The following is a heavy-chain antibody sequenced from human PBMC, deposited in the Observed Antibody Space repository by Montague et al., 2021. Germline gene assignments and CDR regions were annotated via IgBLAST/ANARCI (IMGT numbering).Heavy chain of an antibody. J-gene: IGHJ5*02. CDR2: IYYSGNY. V-gene: IGHV4-39*07. Sequence: SETLSLTCTVSGASITSNIYHWGWIRQSPGKGLEWIVSIYYSGNYYYQPSLKSRITMAVDTSKNQFSLKLSSVTAADTAIYYCARVFSSWYIRWVDHWGQGTLVTVSS. CDR3: ARVFSSWYIRWVDH. CDR1: GASITSNIYH. D-gene: IGHD6-13*01.